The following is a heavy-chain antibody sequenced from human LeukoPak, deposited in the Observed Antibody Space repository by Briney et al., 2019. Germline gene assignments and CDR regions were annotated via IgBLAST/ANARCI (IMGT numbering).Heavy chain of an antibody. V-gene: IGHV1-69*01. CDR1: GGTFSSCA. J-gene: IGHJ1*01. CDR3: ARDHCSSTSCYLYFQH. Sequence: SVKVSCKASGGTFSSCAISWVRQAPGQGLEWMGGIIPIFGTANYAQKFQGRVTITADESTSTASMELSSLRSEDTAVYYCARDHCSSTSCYLYFQHWGQGTLVTVSS. D-gene: IGHD2-2*01. CDR2: IIPIFGTA.